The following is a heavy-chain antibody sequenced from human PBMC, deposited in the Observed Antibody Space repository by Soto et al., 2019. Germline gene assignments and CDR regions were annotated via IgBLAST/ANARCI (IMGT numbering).Heavy chain of an antibody. Sequence: EVHLLESGGGLVQPGGSLRLSCAASEFIFSNYPMSWVRQAPGKGLEWVSTISDSGHTTTYGDSVKGRFTISRDNSRNTLFLQMSSLRADDTAVYYCAADIGVRVAAMDVWGQGTTVTVSS. V-gene: IGHV3-23*01. J-gene: IGHJ6*02. CDR2: ISDSGHTT. D-gene: IGHD2-15*01. CDR3: AADIGVRVAAMDV. CDR1: EFIFSNYP.